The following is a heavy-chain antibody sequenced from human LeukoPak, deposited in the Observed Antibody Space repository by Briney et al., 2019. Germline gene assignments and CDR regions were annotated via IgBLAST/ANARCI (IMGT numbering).Heavy chain of an antibody. Sequence: ASVTVSCKASGYTFTSSGISWVGQAPGQGLGWMGWISVYNGDTNYAQKLQGIVTMTTDTSTSTAYMEQRSLRSDDTAGYYCASPIYSGYDYDYWGQGTLVTVSS. J-gene: IGHJ4*02. CDR1: GYTFTSSG. CDR2: ISVYNGDT. D-gene: IGHD5-12*01. CDR3: ASPIYSGYDYDY. V-gene: IGHV1-18*01.